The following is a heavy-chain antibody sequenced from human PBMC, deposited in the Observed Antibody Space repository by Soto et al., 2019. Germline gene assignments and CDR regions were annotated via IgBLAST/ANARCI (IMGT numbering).Heavy chain of an antibody. CDR3: ARDREYNWNYGWFDP. V-gene: IGHV1-18*01. D-gene: IGHD1-7*01. CDR1: GYTFTSYG. J-gene: IGHJ5*02. CDR2: ISGYNGNT. Sequence: QVQLVQSGAEVKKPGASVKVSCKASGYTFTSYGISWVRQAPGQGLEWMGRISGYNGNTNYAQKLQGRVTMTTDTSTSTAYMALRSLRSHDTAVYYCARDREYNWNYGWFDPWGQGTLVTVSP.